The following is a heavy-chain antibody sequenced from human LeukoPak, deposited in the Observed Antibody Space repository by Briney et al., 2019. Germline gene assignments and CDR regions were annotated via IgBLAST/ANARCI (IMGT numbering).Heavy chain of an antibody. V-gene: IGHV3-20*04. D-gene: IGHD3-10*01. CDR2: INWNGGST. CDR1: GFTFHDYG. CDR3: ARYGSGSYWYYYYYMDV. J-gene: IGHJ6*03. Sequence: GGSLRLSCAAAGFTFHDYGMSWVRQTPGKGLEWVSGINWNGGSTGYADSVKGRFTISRDNAKNSLYLQMNSLRAEDTALYYCARYGSGSYWYYYYYMDVWGKGTTVTVSS.